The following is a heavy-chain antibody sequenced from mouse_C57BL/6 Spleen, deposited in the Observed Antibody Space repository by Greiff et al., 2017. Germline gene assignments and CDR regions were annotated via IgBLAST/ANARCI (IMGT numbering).Heavy chain of an antibody. CDR3: ARGGVYYGSSEAWFAY. V-gene: IGHV1-22*01. J-gene: IGHJ3*01. Sequence: VQLQQSGPELVKPGASVKMSCKASGYTFTDYNMHWVKQSHGKSLEWIGYINPNNGGTSYNQKFKGKATFTVNKSSSTAYMELRSLTSEDSAVYYCARGGVYYGSSEAWFAYWGQGTLVTVSA. CDR2: INPNNGGT. CDR1: GYTFTDYN. D-gene: IGHD1-1*01.